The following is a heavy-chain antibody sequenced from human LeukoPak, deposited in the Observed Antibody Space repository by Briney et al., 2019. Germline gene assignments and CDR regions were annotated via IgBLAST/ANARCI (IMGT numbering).Heavy chain of an antibody. Sequence: GGSLRLSCATSGFIFTNYFMSWVRQAPGKGLEWVASIKHDGSEKYYVDSVRGRFTISRDNTMNSLYLQMSSLRAEDTAVYYCATDRGWRTSGYYLYYFEYWGQGTLVTFSS. V-gene: IGHV3-7*01. J-gene: IGHJ4*02. CDR2: IKHDGSEK. CDR3: ATDRGWRTSGYYLYYFEY. D-gene: IGHD3-3*01. CDR1: GFIFTNYF.